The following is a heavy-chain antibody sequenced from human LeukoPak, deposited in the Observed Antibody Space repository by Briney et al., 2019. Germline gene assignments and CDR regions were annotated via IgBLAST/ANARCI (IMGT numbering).Heavy chain of an antibody. CDR2: IDPSDSYT. D-gene: IGHD5-12*01. CDR1: GYSFTNYW. V-gene: IGHV5-10-1*01. J-gene: IGHJ4*02. CDR3: ARRLYSGDEAYDY. Sequence: NPGESLKISCKGSGYSFTNYWISWVRQMPGKGLEWMGRIDPSDSYTKYSPSFQVHVTISADKSISTAYLQWSSLKASDTAMYYCARRLYSGDEAYDYWGQGTLVTVSS.